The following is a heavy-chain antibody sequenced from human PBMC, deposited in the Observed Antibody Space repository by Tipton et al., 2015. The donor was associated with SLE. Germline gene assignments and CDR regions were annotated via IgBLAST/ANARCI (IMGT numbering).Heavy chain of an antibody. CDR1: GGSFSGYY. D-gene: IGHD3-3*01. CDR2: INHSGRT. CDR3: ARVLRFLEWLSDAFDI. V-gene: IGHV4-34*01. J-gene: IGHJ3*02. Sequence: TLSLTCAVYGGSFSGYYWSWIRQSPGKGLEWIGEINHSGRTSYNPPLKSRVTISVDTSKNQFSLRLSSLTAADTAVYYCARVLRFLEWLSDAFDIWGQGTMVSASP.